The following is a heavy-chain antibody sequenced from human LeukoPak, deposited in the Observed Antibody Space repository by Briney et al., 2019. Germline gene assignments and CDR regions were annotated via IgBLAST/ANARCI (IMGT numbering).Heavy chain of an antibody. J-gene: IGHJ4*02. V-gene: IGHV5-51*01. CDR1: GYSFTSYW. D-gene: IGHD6-19*01. CDR2: IYPGDSDT. CDR3: ARLHPFRSGWFDY. Sequence: GESLKISCKGSGYSFTSYWIGWVRQMPGKSLEWMGIIYPGDSDTRYSPSFQGQVTISADKSISTAYLQCSSLKASDTAMYYCARLHPFRSGWFDYWGQGTMVTVSS.